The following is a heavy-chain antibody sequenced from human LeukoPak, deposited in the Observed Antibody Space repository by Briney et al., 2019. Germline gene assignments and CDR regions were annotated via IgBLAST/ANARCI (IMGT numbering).Heavy chain of an antibody. V-gene: IGHV4-34*01. CDR1: GGSFSGYY. CDR3: ARRPSSIAARRAGGYFQH. Sequence: SETLSLTCAVYGGSFSGYYWSWIRQPPGKGLEWIGEINHSGSTNYNPSLKSRVTISVDTSKNQFSLKLSSVTAADTAVYYCARRPSSIAARRAGGYFQHWGQGTLVTVSS. D-gene: IGHD6-6*01. CDR2: INHSGST. J-gene: IGHJ1*01.